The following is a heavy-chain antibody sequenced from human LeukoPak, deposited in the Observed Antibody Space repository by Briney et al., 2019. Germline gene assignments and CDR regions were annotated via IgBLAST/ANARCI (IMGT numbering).Heavy chain of an antibody. Sequence: GESLKISCKGSGYSFTSYWIGWVRQMPGKGLEWMGIIYPGDSDTRYSPSFQGQVTISADKSISTAYLQWSSLKASDTAMYYCARGGYYYGSSGYYYPSYFDYWGQGTLVTVSS. J-gene: IGHJ4*02. CDR1: GYSFTSYW. CDR2: IYPGDSDT. D-gene: IGHD3-22*01. CDR3: ARGGYYYGSSGYYYPSYFDY. V-gene: IGHV5-51*01.